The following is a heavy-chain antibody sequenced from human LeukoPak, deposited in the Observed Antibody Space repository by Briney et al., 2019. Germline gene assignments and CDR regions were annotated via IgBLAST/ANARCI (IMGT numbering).Heavy chain of an antibody. D-gene: IGHD6-19*01. CDR1: GFTFDDYA. V-gene: IGHV3-9*03. Sequence: GRSLRLSCAASGFTFDDYAMHWVRQAPGKGLEWVSGISWNSGSIGYADSVKGRFTISRDNAKNSLYLQMNSLRAEDMALYYCAKESRPYSSGWYGEFDYWGQGTLVTVSS. CDR2: ISWNSGSI. CDR3: AKESRPYSSGWYGEFDY. J-gene: IGHJ4*02.